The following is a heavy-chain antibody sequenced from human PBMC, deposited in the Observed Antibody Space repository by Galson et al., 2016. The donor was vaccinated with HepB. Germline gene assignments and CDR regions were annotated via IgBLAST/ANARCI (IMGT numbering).Heavy chain of an antibody. D-gene: IGHD3-22*01. V-gene: IGHV3-72*01. CDR2: SRNRGSAYST. Sequence: SLRLSCAASGFILTDHFVDWVRQAPGKGLEWVGRSRNRGSAYSTQYAASVKGRFTMSRDDSMNSLYLQMNSLKTEDTAVYYCARLHYEGSIFHPFDYWGQGTLVTVFS. CDR1: GFILTDHF. CDR3: ARLHYEGSIFHPFDY. J-gene: IGHJ4*02.